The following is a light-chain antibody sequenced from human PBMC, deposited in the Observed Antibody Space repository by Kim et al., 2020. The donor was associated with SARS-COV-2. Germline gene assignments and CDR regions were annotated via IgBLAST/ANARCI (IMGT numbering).Light chain of an antibody. CDR3: QHYDSYSYT. Sequence: SASVGDRVTITCRASQSIGNLLAWYQQKPGKAPKLLIYKASRLENGVPSRFSGSGSGTEFTLTISSLQPDDFATYYCQHYDSYSYTFGQGTKLEIK. CDR1: QSIGNL. CDR2: KAS. J-gene: IGKJ2*01. V-gene: IGKV1-5*03.